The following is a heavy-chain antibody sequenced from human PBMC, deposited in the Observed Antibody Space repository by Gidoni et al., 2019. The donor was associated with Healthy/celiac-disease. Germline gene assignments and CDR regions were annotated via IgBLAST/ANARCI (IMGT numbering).Heavy chain of an antibody. J-gene: IGHJ6*03. CDR3: ARVPDILTGYFHFYYYYMDV. V-gene: IGHV3-21*01. Sequence: EVQLVESGGGLVKPGGSLRLSCAASGFTFSSYSMNWVRQAPGKGLGWVSSISRSSSYIYYADSVKGRFTISRDNAKNSLYLQMNSLRAEDTAVYYCARVPDILTGYFHFYYYYMDVWGKGTTVTVSS. CDR1: GFTFSSYS. CDR2: ISRSSSYI. D-gene: IGHD3-9*01.